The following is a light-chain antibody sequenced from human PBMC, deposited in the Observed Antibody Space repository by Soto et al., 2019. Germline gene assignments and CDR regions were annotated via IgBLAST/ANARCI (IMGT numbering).Light chain of an antibody. CDR2: GNS. CDR3: QSYDGSLSRV. J-gene: IGLJ2*01. Sequence: QSVLTQPPSASGAPGQRVTISCTGSSANIGADYDVHWYQQLPGTAPKLLIYGNSNRPSGVPDRFSGSKSGTSASLAITGLQAEDEADYYCQSYDGSLSRVFGGGTKLTVL. CDR1: SANIGADYD. V-gene: IGLV1-40*01.